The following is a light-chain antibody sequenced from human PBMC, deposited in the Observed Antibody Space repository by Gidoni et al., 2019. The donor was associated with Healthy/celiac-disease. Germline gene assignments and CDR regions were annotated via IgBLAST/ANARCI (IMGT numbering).Light chain of an antibody. Sequence: DIQMTQSPSTLSASVGDRVTITCRASRSISSWLAWYQQKPGKAPKVLIYKASSLESGVPSRFSGSGSGTEFTLTISSLQPDDFATYYCQQYYTYSQTFGQXTKVEIK. J-gene: IGKJ1*01. CDR3: QQYYTYSQT. CDR2: KAS. CDR1: RSISSW. V-gene: IGKV1-5*03.